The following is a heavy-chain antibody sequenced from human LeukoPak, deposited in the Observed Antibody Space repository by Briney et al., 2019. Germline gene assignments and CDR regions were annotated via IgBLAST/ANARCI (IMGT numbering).Heavy chain of an antibody. CDR3: ATRNPFLEWTTKHHNWFDP. CDR2: FDPEDGET. CDR1: GYTLTELS. J-gene: IGHJ5*02. D-gene: IGHD3-3*02. Sequence: ASVKVSCKVSGYTLTELSMHWVRQAPGKGLEWMGGFDPEDGETIYAQKFQGRVTMTEDTSTDTAYMELSSLRSEDTAVYYCATRNPFLEWTTKHHNWFDPWGQGTLVTVSS. V-gene: IGHV1-24*01.